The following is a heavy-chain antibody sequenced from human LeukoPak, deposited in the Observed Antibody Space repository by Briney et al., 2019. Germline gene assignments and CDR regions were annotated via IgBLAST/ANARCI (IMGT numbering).Heavy chain of an antibody. J-gene: IGHJ4*02. Sequence: KPSETLSLTCAVYGGSFSGYYWSWLRQPPGKGLEWIGEINHSGSTNYNPSLKSRVTISVDTSKNQFSLKLSSVTAADTAVYYCGRGRSWWDTVVVPAAILPFDYWGQGTLVTVSS. CDR1: GGSFSGYY. CDR2: INHSGST. V-gene: IGHV4-34*01. D-gene: IGHD2-2*01. CDR3: GRGRSWWDTVVVPAAILPFDY.